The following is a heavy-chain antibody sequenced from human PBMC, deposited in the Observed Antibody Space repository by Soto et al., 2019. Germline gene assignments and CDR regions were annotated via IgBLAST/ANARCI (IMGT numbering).Heavy chain of an antibody. Sequence: ASVKVSCKASGYTFTKYNVHWVRQAPGQGLEWMAIINPSGGTTYYVQKFEGRVTLTTDTSTSTVYMELSSLRSDDTAVYYCARVRGGSSEYFFDYWGHGTLVTVSS. CDR3: ARVRGGSSEYFFDY. CDR2: INPSGGTT. V-gene: IGHV1-46*01. CDR1: GYTFTKYN. J-gene: IGHJ4*01. D-gene: IGHD2-15*01.